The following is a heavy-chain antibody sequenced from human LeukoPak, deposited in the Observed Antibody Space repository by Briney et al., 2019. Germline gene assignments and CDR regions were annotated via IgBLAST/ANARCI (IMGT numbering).Heavy chain of an antibody. CDR1: GFTFNNIG. CDR2: IDFEGVDK. D-gene: IGHD4-23*01. Sequence: PGRSPRLSCAASGFTFNNIGMHWVRQAPGKGLEFVSFIDFEGVDKYYADSVKGRFTISKDYSKATLYLQMNSLRPEDTAIYYCAKDLHGGYSSDYWGQGTLVTVSS. CDR3: AKDLHGGYSSDY. J-gene: IGHJ4*02. V-gene: IGHV3-30*02.